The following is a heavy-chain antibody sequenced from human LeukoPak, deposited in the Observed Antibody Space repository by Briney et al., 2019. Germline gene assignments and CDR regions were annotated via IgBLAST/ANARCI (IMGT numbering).Heavy chain of an antibody. Sequence: PGGSLRLTCAASGFTFSSYEMHWVRQAPGKGLEWVSYISSSGSTIYYADSVKGRFTISRDNSKNTLYLQMNSLRAEDTAVYYCAKNIAARPEFDYWGQGTLVTVSS. CDR1: GFTFSSYE. D-gene: IGHD6-6*01. CDR2: ISSSGSTI. CDR3: AKNIAARPEFDY. J-gene: IGHJ4*02. V-gene: IGHV3-48*03.